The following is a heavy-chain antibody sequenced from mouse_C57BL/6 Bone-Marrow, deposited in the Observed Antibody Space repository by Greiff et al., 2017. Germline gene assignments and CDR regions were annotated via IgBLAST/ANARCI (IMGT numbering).Heavy chain of an antibody. CDR1: GYTFTSYW. V-gene: IGHV1-7*01. J-gene: IGHJ4*01. CDR2: ITPSSGYT. CDR3: AETGRGAMDY. D-gene: IGHD4-1*01. Sequence: QVHVKQSGAELAKPGASVKLSCKASGYTFTSYWMHWVKQRPGQGLEWIGYITPSSGYTKYNQKFKDKATLTADKSSSTAYMQLSSLTYEDSAVYYCAETGRGAMDYWGQGTSVTVSS.